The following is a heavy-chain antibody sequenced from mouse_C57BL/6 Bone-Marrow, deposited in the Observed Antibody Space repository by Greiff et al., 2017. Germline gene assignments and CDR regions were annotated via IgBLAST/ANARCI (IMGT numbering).Heavy chain of an antibody. CDR3: ERLVTGTGGY. CDR2: IYPRSGNT. V-gene: IGHV1-81*01. CDR1: GYTFTSYG. D-gene: IGHD4-1*01. J-gene: IGHJ2*01. Sequence: QVQLQQSGAELARPGASVKLSCKASGYTFTSYGISWVKQRTGQGLEWIGEIYPRSGNTYYNEKFKGKATLTADKSSSTAYMELRSLTSEDSAVYFCERLVTGTGGYWGQGTTLTVSS.